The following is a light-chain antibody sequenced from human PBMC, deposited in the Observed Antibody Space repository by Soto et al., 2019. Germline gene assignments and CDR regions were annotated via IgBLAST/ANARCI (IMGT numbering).Light chain of an antibody. V-gene: IGKV1-5*01. CDR3: QQYNNFWT. Sequence: DIHMTQSPSSLSSSLGDRFTITCRASQSISSYLNWYQQKPGKAPKLLIYDASSLESGVPSRFSGSESGTEFTLTISSLQPDDFATYYCQQYNNFWTFGQGTKVDIK. J-gene: IGKJ1*01. CDR2: DAS. CDR1: QSISSY.